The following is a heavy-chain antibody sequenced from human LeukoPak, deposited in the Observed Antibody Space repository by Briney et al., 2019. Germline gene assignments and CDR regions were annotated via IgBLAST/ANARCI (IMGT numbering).Heavy chain of an antibody. D-gene: IGHD1-26*01. V-gene: IGHV4-59*01. CDR1: GDSIDSYY. CDR2: VFYSGPT. J-gene: IGHJ4*02. CDR3: AGRSARYFDS. Sequence: SETLSLTCTVSGDSIDSYYWSWIRQPPGEGLQWIGYVFYSGPTNYDASLRSRLAISVDRSKNQYSLKLTSVSAADTAVYYCAGRSARYFDSWGQGTLVTVSS.